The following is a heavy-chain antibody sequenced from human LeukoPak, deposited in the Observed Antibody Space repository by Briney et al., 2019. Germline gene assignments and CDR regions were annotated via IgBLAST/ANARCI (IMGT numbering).Heavy chain of an antibody. Sequence: SVKVSCKASGGTFTSYAISWVRQAPGQGLEWMGRIIPIFDTTNYAQKFQGRVTITADKSTTTAYMELSSLRSEDTAVYYCARGPYYYDFWGQGTLVTVSS. CDR1: GGTFTSYA. D-gene: IGHD3-16*01. V-gene: IGHV1-69*06. CDR3: ARGPYYYDF. J-gene: IGHJ4*02. CDR2: IIPIFDTT.